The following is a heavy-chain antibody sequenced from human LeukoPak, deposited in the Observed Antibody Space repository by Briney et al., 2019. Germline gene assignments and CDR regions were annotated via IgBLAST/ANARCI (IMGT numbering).Heavy chain of an antibody. J-gene: IGHJ4*02. D-gene: IGHD4-23*01. V-gene: IGHV3-30*02. Sequence: GGSLRLSCAASGFTFTNFGMHWVRQAPGRGLEWVAFIGYEGVHKYYADSVKGRFTISKDNSKATLYLQMNSLRPEDTAVYYCAKDLHGGYSSDYWGQGTLVTVSS. CDR1: GFTFTNFG. CDR3: AKDLHGGYSSDY. CDR2: IGYEGVHK.